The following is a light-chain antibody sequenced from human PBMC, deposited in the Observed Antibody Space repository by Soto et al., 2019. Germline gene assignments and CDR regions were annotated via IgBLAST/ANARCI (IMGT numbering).Light chain of an antibody. J-gene: IGLJ1*01. V-gene: IGLV2-8*01. CDR3: SSYAGSNHFV. Sequence: QSVLTQPPSASGSPGQSVTISCTGTSSDVGGYNYVSWYQQHPGKAPKLMIYEVSERPSGVPDRFSGSKSSNTASLTVSGLQAEDEADYYSSSYAGSNHFVFGTGTKVTVL. CDR1: SSDVGGYNY. CDR2: EVS.